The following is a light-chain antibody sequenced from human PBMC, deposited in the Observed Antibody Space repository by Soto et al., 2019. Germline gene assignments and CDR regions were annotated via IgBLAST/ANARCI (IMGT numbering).Light chain of an antibody. J-gene: IGKJ2*01. CDR2: LGS. Sequence: DIVMTQSPLSLPVTPGEPASISCRSRQSLLHSNGYNSLDWYLQKPGQSPQLLNYLGSNRASGVPDRFSGSGSGTDFKLEISRVEADDVGVYYCMQGTWWPYTFGQGTKLEIK. V-gene: IGKV2-28*01. CDR3: MQGTWWPYT. CDR1: QSLLHSNGYNS.